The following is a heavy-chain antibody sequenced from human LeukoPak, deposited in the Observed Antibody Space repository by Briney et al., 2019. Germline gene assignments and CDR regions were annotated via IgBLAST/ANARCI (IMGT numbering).Heavy chain of an antibody. CDR1: GFTFTSSA. CDR2: IVVGSGNT. V-gene: IGHV1-58*02. D-gene: IGHD1-26*01. CDR3: AARIVGSQGGFDY. J-gene: IGHJ4*02. Sequence: SVKVSCTASGFTFTSSAMQWVRQARGQRLEWIGWIVVGSGNTNYAQKFQERVTITRDMSTSTAYMELSSLRSEDTAVYYCAARIVGSQGGFDYWGQGTLVTVSS.